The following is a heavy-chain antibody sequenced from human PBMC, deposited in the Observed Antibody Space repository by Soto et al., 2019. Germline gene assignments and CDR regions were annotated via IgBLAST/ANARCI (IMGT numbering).Heavy chain of an antibody. CDR3: ARDPICSSTSCRTPYYFDS. CDR1: GFTFSSDG. CDR2: IWYDGSHK. Sequence: GGSLRLSCAPSGFTFSSDGMNWVPHAPGKGLDWVAVIWYDGSHKYYADSVKGRFTISRDNSKNTLYLQMNSLRAEDTAVYFCARDPICSSTSCRTPYYFDSWGQGTQVTVSS. D-gene: IGHD2-2*01. J-gene: IGHJ4*02. V-gene: IGHV3-33*01.